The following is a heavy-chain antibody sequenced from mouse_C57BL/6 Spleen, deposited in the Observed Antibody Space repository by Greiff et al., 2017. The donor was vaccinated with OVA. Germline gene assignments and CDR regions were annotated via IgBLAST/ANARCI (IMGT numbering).Heavy chain of an antibody. CDR2: IDPSDRYT. J-gene: IGHJ3*01. CDR3: ARTGNGDGAWFAY. D-gene: IGHD4-1*01. CDR1: GYTFTSYW. V-gene: IGHV1-69*01. Sequence: QVQLQQPGAELVMPGASVKLSCKASGYTFTSYWMPWVKQRPGQGLEWIGEIDPSDRYTNYNQQFKGKSTLTVDKSSSTAYMQLSSLTSEDSAGYYCARTGNGDGAWFAYWGQGTLVTVSA.